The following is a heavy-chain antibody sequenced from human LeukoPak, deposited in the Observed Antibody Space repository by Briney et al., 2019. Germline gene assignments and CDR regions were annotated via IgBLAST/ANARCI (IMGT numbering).Heavy chain of an antibody. J-gene: IGHJ4*02. V-gene: IGHV3-30-3*01. CDR1: GFTFSSYS. Sequence: QTGGSLRLSCAASGFTFSSYSMHWVRQAPGKGLEWVAVISYDGSNKYYADSVKGRFTISRDNSKSTLYLQMNSLRAEDTAVYYCARMGIAVAGTQPGAVPFDYWGQGTLVTVSS. D-gene: IGHD6-19*01. CDR3: ARMGIAVAGTQPGAVPFDY. CDR2: ISYDGSNK.